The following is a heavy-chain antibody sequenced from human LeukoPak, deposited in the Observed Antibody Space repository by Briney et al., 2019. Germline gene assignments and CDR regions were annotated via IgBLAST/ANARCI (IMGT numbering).Heavy chain of an antibody. D-gene: IGHD6-13*01. CDR3: AKDSVSSQQLAPGYFDY. J-gene: IGHJ4*02. CDR2: ISGSGGST. CDR1: GFTFSSYA. V-gene: IGHV3-23*01. Sequence: PGGSLRLSCAASGFTFSSYAMSWVRQAPGKGLEWVSAISGSGGSTYYADSVKGRFTISRDNSKNTLYLQMNSLRAEDTAVYYCAKDSVSSQQLAPGYFDYWGQGTLVTVSS.